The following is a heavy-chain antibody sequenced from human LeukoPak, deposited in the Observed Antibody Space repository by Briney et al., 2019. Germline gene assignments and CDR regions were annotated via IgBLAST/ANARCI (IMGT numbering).Heavy chain of an antibody. V-gene: IGHV4-39*07. CDR3: ARGGQGRIAVADGGFDY. CDR2: IYYSGST. J-gene: IGHJ4*02. CDR1: GGSISSSSYY. Sequence: PSETLSLTCTVSGGSISSSSYYWGWIRQPPGKGLEWIGSIYYSGSTYYNPSLKSRVTISVDTSKHQFSLKLSSVTAADTAVYYCARGGQGRIAVADGGFDYWGQGTLVTVSS. D-gene: IGHD6-19*01.